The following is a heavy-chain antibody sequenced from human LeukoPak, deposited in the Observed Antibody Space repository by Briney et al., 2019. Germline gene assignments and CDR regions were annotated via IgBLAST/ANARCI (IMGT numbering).Heavy chain of an antibody. D-gene: IGHD2-2*01. CDR1: GGSISSGGYY. Sequence: SETLSPTCTVSGGSISSGGYYWSWIRQHPGKGLEWIGYIYYSGSTYYNPSLKSRVTISVDTSKNQFSLKLSSVTAADTAVYYCARVSLAHCSSTSCYYDYYYGMDVWGQGTTVTASS. J-gene: IGHJ6*02. V-gene: IGHV4-31*03. CDR3: ARVSLAHCSSTSCYYDYYYGMDV. CDR2: IYYSGST.